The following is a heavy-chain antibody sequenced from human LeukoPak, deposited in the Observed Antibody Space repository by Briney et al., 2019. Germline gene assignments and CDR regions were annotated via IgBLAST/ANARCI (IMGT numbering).Heavy chain of an antibody. J-gene: IGHJ3*02. V-gene: IGHV1-2*02. CDR3: ARALYDYEDAFDI. CDR2: INPNSGGT. CDR1: GCTFTGYY. D-gene: IGHD4-17*01. Sequence: ASVKVSCKASGCTFTGYYMHWVRQAPGQGLEWMGWINPNSGGTNYAQKFQGRVTMTRDTSISTAYMELSRLRSDDTAVYYCARALYDYEDAFDIWGQGTMVTVSS.